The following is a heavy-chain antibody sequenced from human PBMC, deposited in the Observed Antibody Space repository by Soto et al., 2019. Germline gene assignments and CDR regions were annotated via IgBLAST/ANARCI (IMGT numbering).Heavy chain of an antibody. CDR3: ARDSPSCTSTSCLFDR. J-gene: IGHJ4*02. Sequence: GGSLRLSCAASGFAFSRFAMNWARQAPGKGLEWLAFVSPSSSAIYYADSVKGRFTVSRDNVKNLVFLQVNSLRDEDTAVYFCARDSPSCTSTSCLFDRWGQGTLVTVSS. CDR1: GFAFSRFA. CDR2: VSPSSSAI. D-gene: IGHD2-2*01. V-gene: IGHV3-48*02.